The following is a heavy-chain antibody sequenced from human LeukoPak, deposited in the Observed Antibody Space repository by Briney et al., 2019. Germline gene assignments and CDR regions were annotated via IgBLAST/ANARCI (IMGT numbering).Heavy chain of an antibody. CDR3: ASGSYSSGWYGVDY. J-gene: IGHJ4*02. D-gene: IGHD6-19*01. V-gene: IGHV1-69-2*01. CDR1: GYTFTDYY. Sequence: ATVKISCKVSGYTFTDYYMHWVQQAPGKGLEWMGLVDPEDGETIYAEKFQGRVTITADTSTDTAYMELSSLRSEDTAVYYCASGSYSSGWYGVDYWGQGTLVTVSS. CDR2: VDPEDGET.